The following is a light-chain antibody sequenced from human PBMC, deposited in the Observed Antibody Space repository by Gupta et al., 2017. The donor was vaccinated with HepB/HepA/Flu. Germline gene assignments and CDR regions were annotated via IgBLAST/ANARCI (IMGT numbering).Light chain of an antibody. V-gene: IGLV2-14*03. CDR1: SSDVGGYNY. Sequence: SALTQPASVSGSPGQSITISCTGTSSDVGGYNYVSWYQQHPGKAPKLMIYDVSNRPSGVSKRFSGSKSGNTASLTIFGLQAEDEADYYCSSYTSSSLGVFGGGTKLTVL. J-gene: IGLJ2*01. CDR2: DVS. CDR3: SSYTSSSLGV.